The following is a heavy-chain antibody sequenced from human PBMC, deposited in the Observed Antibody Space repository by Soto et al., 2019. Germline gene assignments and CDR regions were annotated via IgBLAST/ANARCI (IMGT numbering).Heavy chain of an antibody. Sequence: ASVKVSCKVSGYTLTELSMHWVRQAPGKGLEWMGGFDPEDGETIYAQKFQGRVTMTEDTSTDTAYMELSSLRSEDTAVYYCATSKSITMVRGVVNGMDVWGQGTTVTV. CDR3: ATSKSITMVRGVVNGMDV. J-gene: IGHJ6*02. V-gene: IGHV1-24*01. D-gene: IGHD3-10*01. CDR1: GYTLTELS. CDR2: FDPEDGET.